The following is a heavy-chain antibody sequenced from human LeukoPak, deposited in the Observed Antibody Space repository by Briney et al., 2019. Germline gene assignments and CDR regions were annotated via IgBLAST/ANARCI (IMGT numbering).Heavy chain of an antibody. D-gene: IGHD1-20*01. CDR3: ARDSYNWNDGGADY. CDR1: GVSFSSCT. CDR2: ISSSSDYI. Sequence: GGSLRLSCAASGVSFSSCTMNWVRQAPGKGLEWVSSISSSSDYIYYADSVKGRFTISRDNAKNSLYLQMNSLRAEDTAVYYCARDSYNWNDGGADYWGQGTLVTVSS. J-gene: IGHJ4*02. V-gene: IGHV3-21*01.